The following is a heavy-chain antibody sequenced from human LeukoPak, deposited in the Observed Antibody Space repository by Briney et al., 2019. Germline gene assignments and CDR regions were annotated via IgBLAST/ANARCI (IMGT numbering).Heavy chain of an antibody. CDR2: FYFSGSS. J-gene: IGHJ3*02. D-gene: IGHD1-26*01. CDR1: GGSVSSSNFY. V-gene: IGHV4-39*07. Sequence: SETLSLTCSVSGGSVSSSNFYWGWVRQAPGKGLEWIGSFYFSGSSFHNPSLKSRVLMSGDKSKNHLSLKLRSVTAADTAVYYCAERGVGPTTDAFGIWGRGTMVTVSS. CDR3: AERGVGPTTDAFGI.